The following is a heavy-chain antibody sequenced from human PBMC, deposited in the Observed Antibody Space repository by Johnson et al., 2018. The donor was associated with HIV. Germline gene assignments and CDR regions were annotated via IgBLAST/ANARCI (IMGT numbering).Heavy chain of an antibody. CDR1: GFNIKTYW. D-gene: IGHD3-10*01. V-gene: IGHV3-7*01. Sequence: EVQLVESGGTLVQPGGSLRLSCTVSGFNIKTYWMTWVRQAPGKGLEWVANVKEDGSEKHYLDSVKGRFTIVRDNAKNSLFLQMHSLRVEDTAVYYCAREEVLDAFDLWGQGTMVTVSS. CDR2: VKEDGSEK. CDR3: AREEVLDAFDL. J-gene: IGHJ3*01.